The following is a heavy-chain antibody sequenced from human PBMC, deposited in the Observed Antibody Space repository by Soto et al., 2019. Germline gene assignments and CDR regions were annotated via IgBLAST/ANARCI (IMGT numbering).Heavy chain of an antibody. Sequence: QVQLVESGGGVVQPGRSLRLSCAASGFTFSNNGMHWVRQAPGKGLEWVAVTSYDGSNKYYADSVKGRFTISRDNSKNTLYLQMNSLRAEDTAVYHCVKDDGYDYYGMDVWGQGTTVTVSS. V-gene: IGHV3-30*18. CDR3: VKDDGYDYYGMDV. D-gene: IGHD4-17*01. J-gene: IGHJ6*02. CDR2: TSYDGSNK. CDR1: GFTFSNNG.